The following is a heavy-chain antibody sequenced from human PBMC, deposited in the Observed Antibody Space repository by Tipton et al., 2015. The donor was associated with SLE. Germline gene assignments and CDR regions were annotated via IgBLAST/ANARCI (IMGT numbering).Heavy chain of an antibody. V-gene: IGHV4-59*01. J-gene: IGHJ4*02. CDR3: ARGDPQGPEPFDY. CDR2: IYHSGST. Sequence: LRLSCTVSGGSMGTYYWSWIRQPPGKGLEWIGYIYHSGSTNYNPSLRSRVTISVDTSKNRLSLQLSSVTTADTAVYYCARGDPQGPEPFDYWGQGTLVTVSS. D-gene: IGHD1-14*01. CDR1: GGSMGTYY.